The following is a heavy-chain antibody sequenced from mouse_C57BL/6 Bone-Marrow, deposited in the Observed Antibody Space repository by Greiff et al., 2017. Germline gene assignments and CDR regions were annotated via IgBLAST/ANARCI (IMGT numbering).Heavy chain of an antibody. CDR3: ASYYYGSSYEDY. Sequence: EVQLVESGGGLVKPGGSLKLSCAASGFTFSDYGMHWVRQAPEKGLEWVAYISSGSSTIYYADTVKGRFTISRDNAKNTLFLQLTSLRAEDTAMYYCASYYYGSSYEDYWGQGTTLTVSS. CDR1: GFTFSDYG. J-gene: IGHJ2*01. D-gene: IGHD1-1*01. CDR2: ISSGSSTI. V-gene: IGHV5-17*01.